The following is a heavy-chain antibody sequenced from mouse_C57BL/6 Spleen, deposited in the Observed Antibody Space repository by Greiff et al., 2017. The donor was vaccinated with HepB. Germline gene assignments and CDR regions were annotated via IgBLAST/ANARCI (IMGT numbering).Heavy chain of an antibody. CDR3: ARDAMDY. V-gene: IGHV1-4*01. CDR1: GYTFPSYT. Sequence: VQLQQSGAELASPGASVKMSCKAPGYTFPSYTMHWVKQRPGQGREWIGYINPSSGYTKYNQKFKDKATLTADQSSSTAYMQMSSLTSEDSAVYYCARDAMDYGGQGTSVTVSS. J-gene: IGHJ4*01. CDR2: INPSSGYT.